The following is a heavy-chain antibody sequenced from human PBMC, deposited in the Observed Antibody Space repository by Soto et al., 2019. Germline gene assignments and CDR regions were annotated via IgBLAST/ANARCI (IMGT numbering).Heavy chain of an antibody. CDR1: GFTFSSYG. V-gene: IGHV3-33*01. J-gene: IGHJ2*01. CDR3: ARSEVVARTFWYFDL. D-gene: IGHD6-19*01. Sequence: QVQLVESGGGVVQPGRSLRLSCAASGFTFSSYGMHWVRQAPGKGLEWVAVIWYDGSNKYYADTVKGRFTISRDNSKNTMNLQMNSLRALDKAVYYCARSEVVARTFWYFDLWGRGTLVTVSS. CDR2: IWYDGSNK.